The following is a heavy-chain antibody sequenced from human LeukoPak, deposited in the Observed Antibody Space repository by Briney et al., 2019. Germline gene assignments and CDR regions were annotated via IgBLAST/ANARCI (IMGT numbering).Heavy chain of an antibody. Sequence: GGSLRLSCAASGFTFSSYAMTWVRQAPGKGLEWVSGISGSGGSTYYADSVKGRFTISRDKSKNTLYLQMNSLRAEDTAVYYCAKDVVVTTTAYFDYWGQGTLVTVSS. V-gene: IGHV3-23*01. D-gene: IGHD2-21*02. CDR2: ISGSGGST. J-gene: IGHJ4*02. CDR3: AKDVVVTTTAYFDY. CDR1: GFTFSSYA.